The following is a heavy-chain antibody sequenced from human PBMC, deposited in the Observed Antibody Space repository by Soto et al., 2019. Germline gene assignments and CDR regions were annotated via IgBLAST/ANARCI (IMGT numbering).Heavy chain of an antibody. CDR3: ARERQLWSGDNWFDP. CDR2: IGYDVSNN. Sequence: GGSLTLSCAASGFTFSSYGMHWVRHAPGKGLLWVAVIGYDVSNNYYADSVKGRLTISRDNSKNTLYLQMNRLRAEDTAVYYCARERQLWSGDNWFDPWGQGTLVTVSS. J-gene: IGHJ5*02. CDR1: GFTFSSYG. V-gene: IGHV3-33*01. D-gene: IGHD5-18*01.